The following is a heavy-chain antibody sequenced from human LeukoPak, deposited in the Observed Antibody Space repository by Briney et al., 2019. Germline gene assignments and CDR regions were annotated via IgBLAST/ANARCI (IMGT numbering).Heavy chain of an antibody. Sequence: GGPLSLSCAVSGFPFSDFAMSWVRQAPGKGLEWVSTIRGGGDNTYFADSVKGRFTISRDNSKNTLFLQMVSLRAEDTAGYYCAKFEGALLGNYYMDVWGKGTTATVSS. CDR3: AKFEGALLGNYYMDV. J-gene: IGHJ6*03. CDR1: GFPFSDFA. CDR2: IRGGGDNT. V-gene: IGHV3-23*01.